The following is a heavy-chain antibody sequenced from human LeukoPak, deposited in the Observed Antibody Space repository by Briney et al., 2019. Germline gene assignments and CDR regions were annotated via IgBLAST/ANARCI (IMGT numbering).Heavy chain of an antibody. CDR2: IYYSGST. CDR1: GGSISSYY. Sequence: SETLSLTCTVSGGSISSYYWSWIRQPPGKGLEWIGYIYYSGSTNYNPSLKSRVTVSVDTSNNQFSLELSSVTAADTAVYYCARSGLGYCGGGSCYRYYYYYYAMDVWGQGTTVTVSS. CDR3: ARSGLGYCGGGSCYRYYYYYYAMDV. D-gene: IGHD2-15*01. J-gene: IGHJ6*02. V-gene: IGHV4-59*08.